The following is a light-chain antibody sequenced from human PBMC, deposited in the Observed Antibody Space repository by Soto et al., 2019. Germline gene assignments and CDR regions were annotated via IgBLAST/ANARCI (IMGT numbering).Light chain of an antibody. Sequence: DIQMTQSPSTLSASIGDRATITCRASQNINNWIAWYQQKPGKAPKFLIYDASTLESGVPSRFSGSGFGTEFSLTISSLQHDDFGSYYCQHMRTFGQGTKVDIK. J-gene: IGKJ1*01. V-gene: IGKV1-5*01. CDR2: DAS. CDR1: QNINNW. CDR3: QHMRT.